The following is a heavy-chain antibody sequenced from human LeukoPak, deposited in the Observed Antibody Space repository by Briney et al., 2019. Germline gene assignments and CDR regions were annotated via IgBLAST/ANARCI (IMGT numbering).Heavy chain of an antibody. V-gene: IGHV1-8*01. J-gene: IGHJ6*02. CDR1: GYTFSSYD. Sequence: GASVKVSCKASGYTFSSYDISWVRQATGQGLEWMGWMNPNSGNTGYAQKFQGRVTMTRDTSINTAYMELSSLRSEDTAVYYCARQVVTATRAAPYYYYYGMDVWGQGTTVTVSS. D-gene: IGHD2-21*02. CDR2: MNPNSGNT. CDR3: ARQVVTATRAAPYYYYYGMDV.